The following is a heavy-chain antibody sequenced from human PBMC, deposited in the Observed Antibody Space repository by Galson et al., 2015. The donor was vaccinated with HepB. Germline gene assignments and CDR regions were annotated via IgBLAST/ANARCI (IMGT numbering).Heavy chain of an antibody. Sequence: SLRLSCAASGFTFSSYAMSWVRQAPGKGLKWVSAISGSGGSTYYADSVKGRFTISRDNSKNTLYLQMNSLRAEDTAVYYCAKELAAAGSRDDAFDIWGQGTMVTVSS. J-gene: IGHJ3*02. CDR3: AKELAAAGSRDDAFDI. CDR1: GFTFSSYA. CDR2: ISGSGGST. V-gene: IGHV3-23*01. D-gene: IGHD6-13*01.